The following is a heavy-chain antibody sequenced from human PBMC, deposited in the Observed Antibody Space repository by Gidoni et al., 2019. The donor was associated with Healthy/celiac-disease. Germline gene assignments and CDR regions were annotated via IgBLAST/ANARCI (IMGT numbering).Heavy chain of an antibody. D-gene: IGHD2-21*02. J-gene: IGHJ6*02. CDR2: ISSSSSYI. Sequence: EVQLVESGGGLVKPGGSLRLSCAASGFTFSSYSMNWVRPAPGTGLDWVSSISSSSSYIDNADSVKGRFTISRDNAKNSLYLQMNSLRAEDTAVYYCAREDIVVVTATRSPNVYYYYGMDVWGQGTTVTVSS. CDR1: GFTFSSYS. CDR3: AREDIVVVTATRSPNVYYYYGMDV. V-gene: IGHV3-21*01.